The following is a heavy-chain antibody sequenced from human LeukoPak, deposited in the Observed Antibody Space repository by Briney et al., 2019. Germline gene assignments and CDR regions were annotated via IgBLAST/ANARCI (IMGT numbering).Heavy chain of an antibody. V-gene: IGHV4-59*11. CDR3: AEDQLALNALNL. D-gene: IGHD1-1*01. CDR2: ISHIGST. J-gene: IGHJ3*01. Sequence: SETLSLTCTVSGGHMISQYWSWIRQPPGKGLEWLGYISHIGSTNYSPSLMSRVTTSVDTSKDQFCLRLSSVTAADTAVYFCAEDQLALNALNLWGQGTMVSVSS. CDR1: GGHMISQY.